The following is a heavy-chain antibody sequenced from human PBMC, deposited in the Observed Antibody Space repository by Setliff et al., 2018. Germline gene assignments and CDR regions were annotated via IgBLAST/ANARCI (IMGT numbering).Heavy chain of an antibody. CDR2: INTGNANT. CDR3: ARSSWSYYGMDV. J-gene: IGHJ6*02. D-gene: IGHD6-13*01. CDR1: GYTFTNYA. Sequence: ASVKVSCKASGYTFTNYAIHWVRQAPGQRPEWMGWINTGNANTKYSQKFQGRVTITRDASASTAYMELSSLRSEDTAVYYCARSSWSYYGMDVWGQGTTVTVSS. V-gene: IGHV1-3*04.